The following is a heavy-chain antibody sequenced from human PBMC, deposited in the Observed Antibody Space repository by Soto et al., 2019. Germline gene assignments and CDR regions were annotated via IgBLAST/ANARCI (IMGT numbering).Heavy chain of an antibody. V-gene: IGHV2-5*01. D-gene: IGHD1-26*01. Sequence: PTLVNPTQTLTLTCTFSGFSLSSIGVAVGWIRQPPGKALEWLALLYWNDDRRYSPSLKSRLTITKDTSKNQVVLTMTNMDPADTATYYCAHSASVPCCYYFDSWGQGTLVTVS. CDR1: GFSLSSIGVA. CDR2: LYWNDDR. CDR3: AHSASVPCCYYFDS. J-gene: IGHJ4*02.